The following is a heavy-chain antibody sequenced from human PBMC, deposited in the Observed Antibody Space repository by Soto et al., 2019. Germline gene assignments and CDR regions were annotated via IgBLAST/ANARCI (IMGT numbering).Heavy chain of an antibody. CDR3: ARIRWFGDGSLDY. CDR2: IYYSGST. Sequence: KPSETLSLTCTVSGGSISSSSYYWGWIRQPPGKGLEWIGSIYYSGSTYYNPSLKSRVTISVDTSKNQFSLKLSSVTAADTAVYYCARIRWFGDGSLDYWGQGTLVTVSS. CDR1: GGSISSSSYY. D-gene: IGHD3-10*01. J-gene: IGHJ4*02. V-gene: IGHV4-39*01.